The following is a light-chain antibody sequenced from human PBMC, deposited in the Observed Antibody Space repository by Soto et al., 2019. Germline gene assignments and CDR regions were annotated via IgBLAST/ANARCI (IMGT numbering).Light chain of an antibody. Sequence: QSALTQPASVSGSPGQSITISCTGTSSDVGGYNYVSWYQQHPGKAPKLMIYDVSNRPSGVSNRFSGSKSGNTASLTISGLQSEDEADYCCSSYAYSSTVVFGGGTKLTVL. J-gene: IGLJ2*01. CDR2: DVS. CDR1: SSDVGGYNY. CDR3: SSYAYSSTVV. V-gene: IGLV2-14*01.